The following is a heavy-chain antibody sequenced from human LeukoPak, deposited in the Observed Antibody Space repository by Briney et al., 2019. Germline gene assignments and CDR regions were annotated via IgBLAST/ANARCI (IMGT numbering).Heavy chain of an antibody. Sequence: KPSETLSLTCAVYGGSFSGYYWSWIRQPPGKGLEWIGEINHSGSTNYNPSLKSRVTISVDTSKNQFSLKLSSVTAADTAVYYCARSRVDWYFDPWGRGTLVTVSS. J-gene: IGHJ2*01. CDR2: INHSGST. CDR1: GGSFSGYY. CDR3: ARSRVDWYFDP. V-gene: IGHV4-34*01. D-gene: IGHD2-15*01.